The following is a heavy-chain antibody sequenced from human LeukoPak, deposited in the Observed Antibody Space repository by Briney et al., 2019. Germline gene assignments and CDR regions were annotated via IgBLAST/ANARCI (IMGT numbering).Heavy chain of an antibody. CDR3: AKRGVVIRVILVGFHKEAYYFDS. CDR1: GITLSSYG. CDR2: ISDSGRST. Sequence: GGSLRLSCAVSGITLSSYGMSWVRQAPGKGVEWVAGISDSGRSTNYADSVKGRFTISGDNPKNTLYLQMNSLRAEDTAVYFCAKRGVVIRVILVGFHKEAYYFDSWGQGALVTVSS. J-gene: IGHJ4*02. D-gene: IGHD3-22*01. V-gene: IGHV3-23*01.